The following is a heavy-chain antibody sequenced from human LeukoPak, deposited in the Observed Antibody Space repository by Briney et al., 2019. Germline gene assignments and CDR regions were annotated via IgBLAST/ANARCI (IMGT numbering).Heavy chain of an antibody. Sequence: KTSETLSLTCAVYGGSFSGYYWSWIRQPPGKGLEWIGEINHSGSTNYNPSLKSRVTISVDTSKNQFSLKLSSVTAADTAVYYCARRSSYYDILTGYYSRYFDYWGQGTLVTVSS. D-gene: IGHD3-9*01. V-gene: IGHV4-34*01. J-gene: IGHJ4*02. CDR2: INHSGST. CDR3: ARRSSYYDILTGYYSRYFDY. CDR1: GGSFSGYY.